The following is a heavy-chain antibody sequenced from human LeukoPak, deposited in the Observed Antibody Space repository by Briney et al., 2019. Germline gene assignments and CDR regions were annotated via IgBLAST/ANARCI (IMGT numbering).Heavy chain of an antibody. J-gene: IGHJ4*02. D-gene: IGHD5-18*01. CDR1: GYTFTSNY. CDR2: INPNSGGT. Sequence: ASVKVSCKASGYTFTSNYMHWVRQAPGQGLEWMGWINPNSGGTNYAQKFQGWVTMTRDTSISTAYMELSRLRSDDTAVYYCARGSGFRGYSYGSLDYWGQGTLVTVSS. CDR3: ARGSGFRGYSYGSLDY. V-gene: IGHV1-2*04.